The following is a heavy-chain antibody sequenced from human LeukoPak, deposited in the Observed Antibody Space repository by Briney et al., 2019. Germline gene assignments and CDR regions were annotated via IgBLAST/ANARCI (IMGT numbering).Heavy chain of an antibody. Sequence: ASVKVPCKASGYTVTSYYMHWVRQAPGQGLEWMGIINPSGGSTSYAQKFQGRVTMTRDTSTSTVYMELSSLRSEDTAVYYCARDFSSVTKDHLGNDYWGQGTLVTVSS. CDR1: GYTVTSYY. CDR2: INPSGGST. J-gene: IGHJ4*02. D-gene: IGHD4-17*01. CDR3: ARDFSSVTKDHLGNDY. V-gene: IGHV1-46*01.